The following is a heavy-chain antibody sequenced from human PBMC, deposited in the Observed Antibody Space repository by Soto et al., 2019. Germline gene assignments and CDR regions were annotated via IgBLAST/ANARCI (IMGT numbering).Heavy chain of an antibody. V-gene: IGHV3-7*01. CDR2: IKQDGSEK. J-gene: IGHJ3*01. Sequence: EVHLVESGGGLVQPGGSLRLSCAASGITFSNYWMTWVRQAPGKGLEWVANIKQDGSEKYYVDSVKCRFTISRDNAKNSLYMQMNSLRAEDTAVYYCERDQDDSSDAFDLWGQGTMVTVSS. CDR1: GITFSNYW. D-gene: IGHD3-3*01. CDR3: ERDQDDSSDAFDL.